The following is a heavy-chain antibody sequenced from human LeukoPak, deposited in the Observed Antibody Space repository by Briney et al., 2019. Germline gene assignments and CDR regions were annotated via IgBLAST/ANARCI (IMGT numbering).Heavy chain of an antibody. D-gene: IGHD3-22*01. CDR2: INWNGGST. V-gene: IGHV3-20*04. J-gene: IGHJ6*03. CDR1: GFTFSSYA. Sequence: GGSLRLSCAASGFTFSSYAMTWVRQAPGKGLEWVSGINWNGGSTGYADSVKGRFTISRDNAKNSLYLQMNSLRAEDTALYYCARQVVTGYYYYYYMDVWGKGTTVTVSS. CDR3: ARQVVTGYYYYYYMDV.